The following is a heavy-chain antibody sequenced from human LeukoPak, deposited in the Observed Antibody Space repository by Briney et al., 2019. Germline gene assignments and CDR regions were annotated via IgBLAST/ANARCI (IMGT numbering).Heavy chain of an antibody. V-gene: IGHV4-59*08. J-gene: IGHJ4*02. D-gene: IGHD5-24*01. Sequence: PSETLSLTCTVSGVSISSYYWSWIRQPPGKGLEWIGYISYSGSTNYNPSLKSRVTISVDTSTNQFSLKLRSVTAADTAVYYCARLRAGYNTFRFDYWGQGTLVTVSS. CDR1: GVSISSYY. CDR2: ISYSGST. CDR3: ARLRAGYNTFRFDY.